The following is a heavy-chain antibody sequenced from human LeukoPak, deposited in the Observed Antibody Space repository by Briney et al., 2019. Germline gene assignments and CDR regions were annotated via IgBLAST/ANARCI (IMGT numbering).Heavy chain of an antibody. J-gene: IGHJ6*02. V-gene: IGHV4-31*03. CDR2: IYYSGST. CDR1: GGSISSGGYY. D-gene: IGHD5-12*01. Sequence: SETLSLTCTVSGGSISSGGYYWSWIRQHPGKGLEWIGYIYYSGSTYYNPSLKSRVTISVDTSKNQFSLKLSSVTAADTAVYYCARDDIVKYGMDVWGQGTTVTVSS. CDR3: ARDDIVKYGMDV.